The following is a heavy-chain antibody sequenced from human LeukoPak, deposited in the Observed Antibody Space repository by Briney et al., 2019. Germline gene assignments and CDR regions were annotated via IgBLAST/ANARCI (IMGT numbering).Heavy chain of an antibody. CDR1: GFSFSSFA. V-gene: IGHV3-23*01. J-gene: IGHJ4*02. CDR2: ISQSSTAT. Sequence: PGGSLRLSYVASGFSFSSFAMSWVRQAPGKGLEWVSAISQSSTATYYGDSVKGRSSISRDDSKNTVYLQINSLRADDTAIYYCAKESPYTSPRNYYFDYWGQGTLVTVSS. D-gene: IGHD1-14*01. CDR3: AKESPYTSPRNYYFDY.